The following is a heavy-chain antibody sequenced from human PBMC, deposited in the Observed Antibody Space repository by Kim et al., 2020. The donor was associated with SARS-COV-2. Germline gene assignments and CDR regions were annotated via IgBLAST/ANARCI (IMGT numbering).Heavy chain of an antibody. D-gene: IGHD6-19*01. CDR3: ARADSSGWDRGGDY. CDR1: GFTFSSYA. V-gene: IGHV3-30-3*01. Sequence: GGSLRLSCAASGFTFSSYAMHWVRQAPGKGLEWVAVISYDGSNKYYADSVKGRFTISRDNSKNTLYLQMNSLRAEDTAVYYCARADSSGWDRGGDYWGQGALVTVSS. J-gene: IGHJ4*02. CDR2: ISYDGSNK.